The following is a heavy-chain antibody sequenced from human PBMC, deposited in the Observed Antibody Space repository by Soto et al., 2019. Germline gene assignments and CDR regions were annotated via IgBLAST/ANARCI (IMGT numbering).Heavy chain of an antibody. Sequence: GESLKISCEGSGYTFTNYWIGWVRQMPGKGLEWMGIIYPGDSDTRYSPSFQGQVTFSADKSSTSAYLQWSSLKASDTAIYFCARRARGNWAFDYWGQGTLVTVSS. V-gene: IGHV5-51*01. CDR1: GYTFTNYW. D-gene: IGHD3-16*01. CDR2: IYPGDSDT. J-gene: IGHJ4*02. CDR3: ARRARGNWAFDY.